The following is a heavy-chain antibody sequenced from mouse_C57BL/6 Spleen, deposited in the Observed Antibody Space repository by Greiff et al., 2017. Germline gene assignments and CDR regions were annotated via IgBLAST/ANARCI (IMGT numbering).Heavy chain of an antibody. J-gene: IGHJ4*01. CDR2: INPNNGGT. V-gene: IGHV1-22*01. CDR3: ARGGSSSYYYAMDY. D-gene: IGHD1-1*01. Sequence: VQLQQSGPELVKPGASVKMSCKASGYTFTDYNMHWVKQSHGKSLEWIGYINPNNGGTSYNQKFKGKATLTVNKSSSTAYMGLRSLTSEDSAVYYCARGGSSSYYYAMDYWGQGTSVTVSS. CDR1: GYTFTDYN.